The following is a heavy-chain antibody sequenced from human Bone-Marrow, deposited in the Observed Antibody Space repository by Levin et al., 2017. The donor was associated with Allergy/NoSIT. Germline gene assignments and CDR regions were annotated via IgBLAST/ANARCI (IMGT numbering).Heavy chain of an antibody. V-gene: IGHV4-34*01. CDR1: GGSFSAYY. D-gene: IGHD3-10*01. J-gene: IGHJ4*02. CDR3: AGVDLYYYGSGIYY. CDR2: INHGGNT. Sequence: KTSETLSLTCAVYGGSFSAYYWTWIRQPPGKGLEWIGEINHGGNTNYNPSLKSRVTISVDTSKNQFSLKLSSVTAADTAVYYCAGVDLYYYGSGIYYWGQGTRVIVSS.